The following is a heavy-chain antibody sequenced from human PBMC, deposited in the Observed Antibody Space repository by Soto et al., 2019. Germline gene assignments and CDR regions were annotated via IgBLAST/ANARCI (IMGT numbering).Heavy chain of an antibody. D-gene: IGHD6-19*01. Sequence: GGSLGLSSSASGFTFSNAWMSWVRQAAGKALEWVGRIKSKTDGGTTDYAAPVKGRFTISRDDSKNTLYLQMNSLKTEDTAVYYCTTDLGSSGWEYYYYGMDVWGQGNTVTVCS. CDR3: TTDLGSSGWEYYYYGMDV. J-gene: IGHJ6*02. CDR1: GFTFSNAW. V-gene: IGHV3-15*01. CDR2: IKSKTDGGTT.